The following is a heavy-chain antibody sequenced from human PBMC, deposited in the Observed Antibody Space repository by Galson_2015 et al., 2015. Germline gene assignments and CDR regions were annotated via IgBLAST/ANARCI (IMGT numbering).Heavy chain of an antibody. J-gene: IGHJ6*02. V-gene: IGHV3-30*04. CDR2: ISYDGSNK. Sequence: SLRLSCAASGFTFSTYAMHWVRQAPGKGLEWVTVISYDGSNKYYADSVKGRFTISRDSSQNSFYLQMSSLRADDTAVYYCAREYCSRTTCFGMDVWGQGTTVTVFS. CDR1: GFTFSTYA. D-gene: IGHD2-2*01. CDR3: AREYCSRTTCFGMDV.